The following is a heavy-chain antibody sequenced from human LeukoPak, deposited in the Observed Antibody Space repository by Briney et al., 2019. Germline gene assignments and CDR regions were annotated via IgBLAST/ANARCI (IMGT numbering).Heavy chain of an antibody. Sequence: PGGSLRLSCAASGSTFSSYSMNWVRQAPGKGLEWVSVIYSGGDIYYADSVKGRFTISRDYSKNTLYLQMNSLRAEDTAIYYCARVGDTSYFFDYWGQGTLVTVSS. CDR1: GSTFSSYS. V-gene: IGHV3-53*05. CDR3: ARVGDTSYFFDY. D-gene: IGHD1-26*01. CDR2: IYSGGDI. J-gene: IGHJ4*02.